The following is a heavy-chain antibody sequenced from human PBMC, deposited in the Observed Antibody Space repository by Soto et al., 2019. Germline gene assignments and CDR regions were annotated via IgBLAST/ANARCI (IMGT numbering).Heavy chain of an antibody. J-gene: IGHJ2*01. Sequence: GGSLRLSCAASGFAFTNYAMTWVRRAPGKGLEWVSSIISGVGTYYADSVKGRFTISRDNSKNTRYLQMNSLRAEDTAVYFCARANAAAGTAYWYFDLWGRGTQVTVSS. CDR3: ARANAAAGTAYWYFDL. CDR1: GFAFTNYA. CDR2: IISGVGT. V-gene: IGHV3-23*01. D-gene: IGHD6-13*01.